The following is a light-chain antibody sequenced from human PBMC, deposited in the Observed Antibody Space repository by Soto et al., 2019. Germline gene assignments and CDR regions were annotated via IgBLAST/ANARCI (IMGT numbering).Light chain of an antibody. CDR1: SSDIGAYNF. CDR3: CSYAGAHTF. CDR2: AVT. J-gene: IGLJ2*01. V-gene: IGLV2-11*01. Sequence: QSALTQPGSVSGSPGQSVTISCTGTSSDIGAYNFVSWYQQHPGKAPKLMIYAVTARPSGVSDRFSGSKSGTTASLTISGLHDEDDADYYCCSYAGAHTFFGGGTKLTVL.